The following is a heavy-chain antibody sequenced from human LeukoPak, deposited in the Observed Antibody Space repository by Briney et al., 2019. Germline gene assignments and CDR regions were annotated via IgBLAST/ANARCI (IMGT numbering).Heavy chain of an antibody. V-gene: IGHV3-30*18. D-gene: IGHD3-10*01. Sequence: PGGSLTLSCAASGFTFSTYGMRWVRQAPGKGLEWVAVISYDGDNKYFADSVKGRFTISRDNSKNTLYLQMNSLRAEDTAVYYCAKDRLLLARGVIDAFDIWGQGTMVTVSS. CDR1: GFTFSTYG. CDR3: AKDRLLLARGVIDAFDI. CDR2: ISYDGDNK. J-gene: IGHJ3*02.